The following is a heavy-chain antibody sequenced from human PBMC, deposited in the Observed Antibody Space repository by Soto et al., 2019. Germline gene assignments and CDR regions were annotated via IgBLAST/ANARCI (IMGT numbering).Heavy chain of an antibody. V-gene: IGHV3-7*04. CDR1: GFTFSSYW. CDR3: ARGITADAFDI. CDR2: IKQDGSEK. Sequence: EVQLVESGGGLVQPGGSLRLSCAASGFTFSSYWMSWVRQARGKGLEWVANIKQDGSEKYYVDSVKGRFTISRDNAKNSLYLQMNSLRAEDTAVYYCARGITADAFDIWGQGTMVTVSS. J-gene: IGHJ3*02. D-gene: IGHD3-16*01.